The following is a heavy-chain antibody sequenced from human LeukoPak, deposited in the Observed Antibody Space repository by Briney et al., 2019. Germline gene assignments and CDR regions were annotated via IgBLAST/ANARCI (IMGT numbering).Heavy chain of an antibody. D-gene: IGHD3-22*01. J-gene: IGHJ3*02. CDR1: GFTFSSYG. CDR3: AKDAGTITMIDDDAFDI. V-gene: IGHV3-30*02. Sequence: PGGSLRLSCTASGFTFSSYGMHWVRQAPGKGLEWVAFIRYDGSNKYYADSVKGRFTISRDNSKNTLYLQMNSLRAEDTAVYYCAKDAGTITMIDDDAFDIWGQGTMVTVSS. CDR2: IRYDGSNK.